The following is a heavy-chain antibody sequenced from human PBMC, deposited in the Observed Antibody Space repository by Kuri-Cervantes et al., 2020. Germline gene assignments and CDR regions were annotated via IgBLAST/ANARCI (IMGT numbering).Heavy chain of an antibody. CDR3: ARDLGTGFRYFDY. CDR1: GYTFPDYY. Sequence: SVKDSCKCCGYTFPDYYMHWVRRAPGQGLEWMGWINPNSGGTNYAQKFQGRVTMTRDRSISTAYMELSRLRSDDTAVYYCARDLGTGFRYFDYWGQGTLVTVSS. D-gene: IGHD3-16*01. V-gene: IGHV1-2*02. J-gene: IGHJ4*02. CDR2: INPNSGGT.